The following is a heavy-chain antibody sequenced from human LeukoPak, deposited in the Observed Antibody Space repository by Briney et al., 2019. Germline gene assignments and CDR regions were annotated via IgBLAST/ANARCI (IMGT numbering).Heavy chain of an antibody. Sequence: PGGSLRLSCAASGFTFSSYSMNWVRQAPGKGPEWVSYISSSSSTIYYADSVKGRFTISRDNAKNSLYLQMNSLRAEDTAVYYCARDEAVDWFDPWGQGTLVTVSS. CDR3: ARDEAVDWFDP. CDR2: ISSSSSTI. D-gene: IGHD6-19*01. V-gene: IGHV3-48*04. CDR1: GFTFSSYS. J-gene: IGHJ5*02.